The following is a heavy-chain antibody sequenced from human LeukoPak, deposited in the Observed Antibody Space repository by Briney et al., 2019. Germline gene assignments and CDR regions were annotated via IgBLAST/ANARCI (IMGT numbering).Heavy chain of an antibody. Sequence: SETLSLTCTVSGGSISSSSYYWGWIRQPPGKGLERIGSIYYSGSTYYNPSLKSRVTISVDTSKNQFSLKLSSVTAADTAVYYCARKTRGGSFELRSWGQGTLVTVSS. CDR1: GGSISSSSYY. CDR3: ARKTRGGSFELRS. CDR2: IYYSGST. D-gene: IGHD1-26*01. V-gene: IGHV4-39*07. J-gene: IGHJ5*02.